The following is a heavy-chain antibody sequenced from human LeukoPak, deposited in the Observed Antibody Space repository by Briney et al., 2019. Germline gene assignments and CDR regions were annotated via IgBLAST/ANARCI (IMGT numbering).Heavy chain of an antibody. Sequence: PGGSLRLSCAASGFTFSSYGMHWVRQAPGKGLEWVAVISYDGSNKYYADSVKGRFTISRDNSKNTLYLQMNSLRAEDTAVYYCARDYVSGSFGPWGQGTLVTVSS. CDR3: ARDYVSGSFGP. CDR2: ISYDGSNK. V-gene: IGHV3-30*03. J-gene: IGHJ5*02. CDR1: GFTFSSYG. D-gene: IGHD3-10*01.